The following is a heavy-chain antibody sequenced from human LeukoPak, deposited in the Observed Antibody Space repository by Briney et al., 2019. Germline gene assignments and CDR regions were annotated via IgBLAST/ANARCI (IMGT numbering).Heavy chain of an antibody. J-gene: IGHJ3*02. V-gene: IGHV1-2*02. CDR2: INPNSGGT. D-gene: IGHD2-2*01. CDR1: GYTFTGYC. Sequence: ASVTVSCKASGYTFTGYCVHWVRQAPGQGLEWMGWINPNSGGTNYAQKFQGRVTITRNTSISTAYMELSSLRSEDTAVYYCARKQLLLDDAFDIWGQGTMVTVSS. CDR3: ARKQLLLDDAFDI.